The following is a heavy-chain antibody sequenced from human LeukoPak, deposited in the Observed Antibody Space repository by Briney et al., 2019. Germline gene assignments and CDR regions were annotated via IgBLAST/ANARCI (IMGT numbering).Heavy chain of an antibody. J-gene: IGHJ5*02. D-gene: IGHD1-26*01. V-gene: IGHV4-39*01. CDR2: IYYSGST. Sequence: PSETLSLTCTVSGGSISSSGYYWGWIRQPPGKGLEWIASIYYSGSTYYNPSLKRRVTISVDTSKNQLSLKLSSLTAADTAVYYCARHEYSGSYYGLSWFDPWGLGTLVTVSS. CDR1: GGSISSSGYY. CDR3: ARHEYSGSYYGLSWFDP.